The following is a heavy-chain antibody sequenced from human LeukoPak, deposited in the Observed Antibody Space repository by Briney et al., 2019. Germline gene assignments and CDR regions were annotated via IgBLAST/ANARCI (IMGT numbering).Heavy chain of an antibody. Sequence: GSSVKVSCKASGGTFSSYAISWLRQAPGQGLEWMGGIIPIFGTANYAQKFQGRVTITADESTSTAYMELSSLRSEDTAVYYCARAPRPDIVVVPAAINYYYMDVWGKGTTVTVSS. V-gene: IGHV1-69*01. CDR2: IIPIFGTA. CDR3: ARAPRPDIVVVPAAINYYYMDV. CDR1: GGTFSSYA. J-gene: IGHJ6*03. D-gene: IGHD2-2*02.